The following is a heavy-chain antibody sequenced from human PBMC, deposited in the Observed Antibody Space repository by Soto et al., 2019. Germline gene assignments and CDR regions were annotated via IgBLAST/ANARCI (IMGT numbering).Heavy chain of an antibody. J-gene: IGHJ2*01. Sequence: GWLRRPGSASGCTFSSYGMHWVRQAPGKGLEWVAVISYEGSHEFYADSVKGRFTISRDNAKYTLHLQMNSLRSEDKAVYYCAQVYSATSGGIFFDLWGRGTLVNVSS. CDR3: AQVYSATSGGIFFDL. V-gene: IGHV3-30*03. CDR2: ISYEGSHE. CDR1: GCTFSSYG. D-gene: IGHD3-16*01.